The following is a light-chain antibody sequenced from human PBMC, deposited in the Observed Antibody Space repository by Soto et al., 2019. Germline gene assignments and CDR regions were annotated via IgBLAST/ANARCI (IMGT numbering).Light chain of an antibody. CDR3: SAYTSSSTLV. J-gene: IGLJ2*01. CDR1: SSDVGGYNY. Sequence: QSVLTQPASVSGSPGQSITISCTGTSSDVGGYNYVSWYQQHPGKAPKLMIYEVSNRPSGVSNRFSGSKSGNTASLTISGLQAGDEADYYCSAYTSSSTLVFGGGTKLNVL. V-gene: IGLV2-14*01. CDR2: EVS.